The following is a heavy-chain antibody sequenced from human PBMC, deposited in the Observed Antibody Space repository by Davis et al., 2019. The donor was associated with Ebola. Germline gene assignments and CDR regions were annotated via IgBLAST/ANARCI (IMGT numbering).Heavy chain of an antibody. Sequence: PGGSLRLSCAASGFTFSDYYMSWIRQAPGKGLEWVSSISSSSNYIYYADSMKGRFTISRDNAKNSLFLQMNSLRAEDTAVYYCSREGAAAGDYYYYGMDVWGKGTTVTVSS. D-gene: IGHD6-13*01. V-gene: IGHV3-11*06. CDR3: SREGAAAGDYYYYGMDV. CDR2: ISSSSNYI. CDR1: GFTFSDYY. J-gene: IGHJ6*04.